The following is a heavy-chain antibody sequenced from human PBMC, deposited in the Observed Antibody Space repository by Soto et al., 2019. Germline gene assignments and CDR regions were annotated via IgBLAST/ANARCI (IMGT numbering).Heavy chain of an antibody. J-gene: IGHJ1*01. D-gene: IGHD3-22*01. Sequence: QVHLVESGGGVVQPGRSLRLSCAASGFTFSSYGMHWVRQAPGKGLEWVAVISYDGSNKYYADSVKGRFTISRDNSKNTLYLQMNSLRAEDTAVYYCAKDSGYYDSSGYIEYFQHWGQGTLVTVSS. CDR1: GFTFSSYG. V-gene: IGHV3-30*18. CDR2: ISYDGSNK. CDR3: AKDSGYYDSSGYIEYFQH.